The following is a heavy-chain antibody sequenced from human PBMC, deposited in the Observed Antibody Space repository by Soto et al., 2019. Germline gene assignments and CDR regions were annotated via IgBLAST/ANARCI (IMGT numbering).Heavy chain of an antibody. CDR1: GGSISSYY. Sequence: PSETLSLTCTVSGGSISSYYWSWIRQPPGKGLEWIGYIYYSGSTNYNPSLKSRVTISVDTSKNQFSLKLSSVTAADTAVYYCARVRGGDYGDHEERSYYYYMDVWGKGTTVTVSS. CDR3: ARVRGGDYGDHEERSYYYYMDV. J-gene: IGHJ6*03. V-gene: IGHV4-59*01. CDR2: IYYSGST. D-gene: IGHD4-17*01.